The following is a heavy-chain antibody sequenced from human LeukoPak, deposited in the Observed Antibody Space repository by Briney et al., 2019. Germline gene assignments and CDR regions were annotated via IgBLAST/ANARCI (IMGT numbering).Heavy chain of an antibody. J-gene: IGHJ4*02. V-gene: IGHV4-61*08. D-gene: IGHD1-26*01. CDR2: IYYSGST. CDR3: ARLNGGSYNDY. CDR1: GGSISSGGYS. Sequence: SETLSLTCAVSGGSISSGGYSWSWIRQPPGKGLEWIGYIYYSGSTNYNPSLKSRVTISVDTSKNQFSLKLSSVTAADTAVYYCARLNGGSYNDYWGQGTLVTVSS.